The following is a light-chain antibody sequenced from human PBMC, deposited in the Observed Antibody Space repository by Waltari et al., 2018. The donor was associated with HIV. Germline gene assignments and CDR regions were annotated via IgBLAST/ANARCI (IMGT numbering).Light chain of an antibody. CDR1: TSDVGSYNY. CDR2: DVY. J-gene: IGLJ1*01. CDR3: CAYAAGHVSYV. Sequence: QSALTQPPSVSGSPGQSVTISCTGSTSDVGSYNYVSWYQQYPGKAPKLIICDVYPRPSGVPERFSGSRSGNTASLTISGLQTEDEADYFCCAYAAGHVSYVFGTGT. V-gene: IGLV2-11*01.